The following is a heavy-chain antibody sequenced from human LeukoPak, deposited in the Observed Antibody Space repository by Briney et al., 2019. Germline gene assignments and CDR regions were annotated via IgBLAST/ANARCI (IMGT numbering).Heavy chain of an antibody. Sequence: SETLSLTCAVYGGSFSGYYWSWIRQPPGKGLEWIGEINHSGSTNYNPSLKRRVTISVDTSMNQFSLKLSSVTAADTAVYYCARPPAYYYGSGSYYTGGSYFDYWGQGTLVTVSS. CDR3: ARPPAYYYGSGSYYTGGSYFDY. D-gene: IGHD3-10*01. J-gene: IGHJ4*02. CDR2: INHSGST. V-gene: IGHV4-34*01. CDR1: GGSFSGYY.